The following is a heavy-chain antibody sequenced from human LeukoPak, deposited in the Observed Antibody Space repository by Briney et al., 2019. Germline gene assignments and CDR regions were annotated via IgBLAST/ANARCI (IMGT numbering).Heavy chain of an antibody. CDR1: GGTFSSYA. CDR2: IIPILGIA. J-gene: IGHJ4*02. V-gene: IGHV1-69*04. CDR3: AREAPYSSDDY. Sequence: GASVKVSCKASGGTFSSYAISWVRQAPGQGLEWMGRIIPILGIANYAQKFQGRVTITADESTSTAYMELSSLKSDDTAVYYCAREAPYSSDDYWGQGTPVTVSS. D-gene: IGHD6-25*01.